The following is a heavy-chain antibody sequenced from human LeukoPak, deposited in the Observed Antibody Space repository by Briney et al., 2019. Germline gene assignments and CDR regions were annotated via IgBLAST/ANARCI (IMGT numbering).Heavy chain of an antibody. CDR3: ARAISMVRGLIYYGMDV. D-gene: IGHD3-10*01. CDR2: INQDGSEK. CDR1: GFTFRSYW. Sequence: GGSLRLSCAASGFTFRSYWMNWARQAPGKGLEWVSTINQDGSEKYYVDSVKGRFTISRDNAKNSLYLQMNSLRVEDTAVYFCARAISMVRGLIYYGMDVWGQGTTVTVSS. V-gene: IGHV3-7*01. J-gene: IGHJ6*02.